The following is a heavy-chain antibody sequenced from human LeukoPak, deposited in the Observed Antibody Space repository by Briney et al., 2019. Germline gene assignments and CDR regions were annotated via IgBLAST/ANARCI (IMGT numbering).Heavy chain of an antibody. D-gene: IGHD3-22*01. CDR3: AKSSYYDSSGYYREYYFDY. CDR2: ISGGGGST. J-gene: IGHJ4*02. V-gene: IGHV3-23*01. CDR1: GFTFSSYA. Sequence: GGSLRLSCAASGFTFSSYAMSRVRQAPGKGLEWVSAISGGGGSTHYADSVKGRFTISRDNSKNTLYLQMSSLRAGDTAVYYCAKSSYYDSSGYYREYYFDYWGQGTLVTVPS.